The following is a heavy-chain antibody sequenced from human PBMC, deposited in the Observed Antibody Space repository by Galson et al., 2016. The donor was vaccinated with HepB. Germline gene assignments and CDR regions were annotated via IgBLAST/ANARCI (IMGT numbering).Heavy chain of an antibody. CDR1: GFTSRSCA. D-gene: IGHD4-17*01. CDR3: AKDRYTVTTLFDF. Sequence: SLRLSCAASGFTSRSCAMSWVRQAPGKGLEWVSGCSGSGVDTLYADSVKGRFTTSRDNSKNTLYLQMNSLRVEDTAVYYCAKDRYTVTTLFDFWGQGTLVTVSS. V-gene: IGHV3-23*01. CDR2: CSGSGVDT. J-gene: IGHJ4*02.